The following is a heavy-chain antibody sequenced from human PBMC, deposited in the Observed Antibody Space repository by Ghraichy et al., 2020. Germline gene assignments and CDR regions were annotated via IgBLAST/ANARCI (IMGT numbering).Heavy chain of an antibody. J-gene: IGHJ3*01. CDR2: ISSSSSTI. CDR3: ARSQGALNA. V-gene: IGHV3-48*02. Sequence: GSLRLSCTASGFTFSSYSMNWVRQAPGKGLEWVSFISSSSSTIYSPDSVKGRFTISRDNAKNSLHLQMNDLRDEDTALYYCARSQGALNAWGQGTMVTVSS. CDR1: GFTFSSYS.